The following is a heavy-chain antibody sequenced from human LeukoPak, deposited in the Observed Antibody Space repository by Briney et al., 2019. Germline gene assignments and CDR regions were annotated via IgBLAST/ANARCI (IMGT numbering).Heavy chain of an antibody. CDR3: AKGAGGFSYYNWFDP. D-gene: IGHD5-18*01. J-gene: IGHJ5*02. Sequence: SETLSLTCTVSGGSINSYYWSWIRQPPGKGLEWIGYICYTGSTNYNPSLKSRVTISVDTSKNHFSLKLSSVTAADTAIYYCAKGAGGFSYYNWFDPWGQGTLVTVSS. CDR2: ICYTGST. CDR1: GGSINSYY. V-gene: IGHV4-59*12.